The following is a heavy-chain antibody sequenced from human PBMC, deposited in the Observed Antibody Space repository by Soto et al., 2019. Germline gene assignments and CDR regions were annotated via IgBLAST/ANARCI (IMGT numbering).Heavy chain of an antibody. CDR1: GFTFSHYT. Sequence: EVQMLESGGYLVQPGGSLRVSCASGFTFSHYTMAWVRQAPGKGLEWVSGFSRSNGVAYYADSVKGRFTISRDNSKNTVFLQMISLRAEDTAVYYCANGGLHGSIDGGLSYFHHWDQGTLVTVSS. J-gene: IGHJ4*02. CDR2: FSRSNGVA. V-gene: IGHV3-23*01. D-gene: IGHD2-15*01. CDR3: ANGGLHGSIDGGLSYFHH.